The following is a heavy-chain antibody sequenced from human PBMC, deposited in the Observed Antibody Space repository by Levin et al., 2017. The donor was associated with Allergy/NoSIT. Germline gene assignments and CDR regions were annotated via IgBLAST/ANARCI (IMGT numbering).Heavy chain of an antibody. Sequence: LSLTCGASGFTFSNYDMNWVRQAPGKGLEWVSGIRASGSTTYYADSVKGRFTISRDNSKNTLFLQMILLGAEDTAVYYCAKGDSGPSDYWGQGTLVIVSS. CDR2: IRASGSTT. CDR1: GFTFSNYD. V-gene: IGHV3-23*01. J-gene: IGHJ4*02. CDR3: AKGDSGPSDY. D-gene: IGHD6-19*01.